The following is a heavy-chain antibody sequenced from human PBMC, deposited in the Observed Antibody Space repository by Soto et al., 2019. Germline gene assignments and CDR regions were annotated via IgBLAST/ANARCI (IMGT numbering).Heavy chain of an antibody. V-gene: IGHV3-23*01. CDR3: AKVSSSWYAGFFDL. CDR1: GFTFSSHA. Sequence: EVQLLESGGGLVQPGGSLRLSCTASGFTFSSHAMTWVRQAPGKGLEWVSGLSDSGISIYYADSVKDRLTISRDNSKNTLYLQIHTLRAGDTAVYYCAKVSSSWYAGFFDLWGQGTLVTVSS. D-gene: IGHD6-13*01. CDR2: LSDSGISI. J-gene: IGHJ4*02.